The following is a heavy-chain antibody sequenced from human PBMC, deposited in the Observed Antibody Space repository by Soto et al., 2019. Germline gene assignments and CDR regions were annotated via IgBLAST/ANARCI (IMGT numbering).Heavy chain of an antibody. D-gene: IGHD1-20*01. J-gene: IGHJ6*03. CDR3: AREGAGGNWNDEGYYYYYRDV. CDR1: GGSISSYY. CDR2: IYYSGST. Sequence: PSGTLSLTCTVSGGSISSYYWSWIRQPPGKGLEWIGYIYYSGSTNYNPSLKSRVTISVDTSKNQFSLKLSSVTAADTAVYYCAREGAGGNWNDEGYYYYYRDVWGKGTTVTVSS. V-gene: IGHV4-59*01.